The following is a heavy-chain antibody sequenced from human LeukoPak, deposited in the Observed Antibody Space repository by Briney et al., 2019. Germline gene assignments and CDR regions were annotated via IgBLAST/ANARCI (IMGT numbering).Heavy chain of an antibody. D-gene: IGHD5-18*01. CDR1: GFIFSNYW. V-gene: IGHV3-7*01. J-gene: IGHJ4*02. Sequence: GGSLRLSCAATGFIFSNYWMSWVRQAPGKGLEWVANIKEDGSEKYYADSVKGRFTTSRDNAKKSLYLQMNSLRAEDTAVYYCARGRFRGNSDGYINYWGQGTLVTVSS. CDR2: IKEDGSEK. CDR3: ARGRFRGNSDGYINY.